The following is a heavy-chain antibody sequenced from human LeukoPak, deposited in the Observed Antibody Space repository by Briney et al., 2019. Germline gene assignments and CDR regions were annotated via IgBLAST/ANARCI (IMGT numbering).Heavy chain of an antibody. CDR1: GFTFSSYW. J-gene: IGHJ4*02. Sequence: PGGSLRLSCAASGFTFSSYWMSWVRRAPGKGLEWVANIKQDGSEKYYVDSVKGRFTISRDNAKNSLYLQMNSLRAEDTAVYYCATSVGDGYDSNWGQGTLVTVSS. CDR2: IKQDGSEK. V-gene: IGHV3-7*01. CDR3: ATSVGDGYDSN. D-gene: IGHD5-12*01.